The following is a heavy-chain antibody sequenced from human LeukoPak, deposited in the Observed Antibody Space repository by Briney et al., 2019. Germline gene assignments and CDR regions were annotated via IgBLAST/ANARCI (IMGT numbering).Heavy chain of an antibody. CDR1: GASMISHY. J-gene: IGHJ5*02. V-gene: IGHV4-59*11. CDR2: IYSSGST. D-gene: IGHD6-6*01. Sequence: PSETLSLTCDVSGASMISHYWSWIRRPPGKGLEWIGYIYSSGSTNCNPSLCSRVTISTNTSENQFSLKLSSVTAADTAAYYCAKESRSSSGSWFDPWGRGTLVTVSS. CDR3: AKESRSSSGSWFDP.